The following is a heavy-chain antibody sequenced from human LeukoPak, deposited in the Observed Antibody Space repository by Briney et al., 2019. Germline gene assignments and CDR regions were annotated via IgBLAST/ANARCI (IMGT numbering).Heavy chain of an antibody. J-gene: IGHJ6*03. D-gene: IGHD4-17*01. CDR1: GYTLTELS. CDR2: FDPEDGET. V-gene: IGHV1-24*01. Sequence: ASVKVSCKVSGYTLTELSMHWVRQAPGKGLEWMGGFDPEDGETIYAQKFQGRVTMTEDTSTDTAYMELSSLRSDDTAVYYCARGSGDYGNYYYYMDVWGKGTTVTVSS. CDR3: ARGSGDYGNYYYYMDV.